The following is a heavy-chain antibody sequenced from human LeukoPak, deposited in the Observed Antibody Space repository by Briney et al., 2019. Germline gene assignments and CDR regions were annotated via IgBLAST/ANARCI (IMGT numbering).Heavy chain of an antibody. CDR1: GFTFGNYA. D-gene: IGHD3-16*01. CDR3: AKDGSWGDYYFYFYIDV. Sequence: HPGGSLRLSCEVSGFTFGNYAMSWVRQAPGKGLEWISGISASGHYTYTADSLKGRFTISRDNSKNTLYLQMNSLRAEDMALYYCAKDGSWGDYYFYFYIDVWGKGTTVTVSS. V-gene: IGHV3-23*01. J-gene: IGHJ6*03. CDR2: ISASGHYT.